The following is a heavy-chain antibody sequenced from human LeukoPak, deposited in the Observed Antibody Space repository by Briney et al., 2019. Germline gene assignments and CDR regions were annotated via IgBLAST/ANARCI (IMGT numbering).Heavy chain of an antibody. J-gene: IGHJ4*02. CDR2: ISGSGGST. CDR3: AKAARLPNGGI. D-gene: IGHD6-25*01. V-gene: IGHV3-23*01. CDR1: GFTFSSYG. Sequence: PGGSLRLSCAASGFTFSSYGMHWVRQAPGKGLEWVSAISGSGGSTYYADSVKGRFTIYRDNSKNTLYLQMNSLRAENTAVYYCAKAARLPNGGIWGQGTLVTVSS.